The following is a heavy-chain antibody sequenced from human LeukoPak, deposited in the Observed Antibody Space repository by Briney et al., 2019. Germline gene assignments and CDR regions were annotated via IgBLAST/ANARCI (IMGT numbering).Heavy chain of an antibody. CDR2: IYYSGST. J-gene: IGHJ5*02. V-gene: IGHV4-61*08. CDR3: ARVEDNWFDP. Sequence: SETLSLTCTVSGGSISSGAYYWSWIRQPPGKGLEWIGYIYYSGSTNYNPSLKSRVTISVDTSKNQFSLKLSSVTAADTAVYYCARVEDNWFDPWGQGTLVTVSS. CDR1: GGSISSGAYY.